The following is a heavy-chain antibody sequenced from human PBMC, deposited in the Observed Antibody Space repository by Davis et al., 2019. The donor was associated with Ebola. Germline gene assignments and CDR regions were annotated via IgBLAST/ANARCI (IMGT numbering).Heavy chain of an antibody. Sequence: ASVKVSCKASGYTFTSYGISWVRQAPGQGLEWMGWISAYNGNTNYAQKLQGRVTMTTDTSTSTAYMELRSLRSDDTAVYYCARDFSIFQWLVLGYWGQGTLVTVSS. J-gene: IGHJ4*02. D-gene: IGHD6-19*01. V-gene: IGHV1-18*01. CDR1: GYTFTSYG. CDR3: ARDFSIFQWLVLGY. CDR2: ISAYNGNT.